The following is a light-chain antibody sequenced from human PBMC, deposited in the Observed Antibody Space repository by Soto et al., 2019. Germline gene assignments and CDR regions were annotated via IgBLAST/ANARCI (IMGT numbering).Light chain of an antibody. CDR2: GTS. CDR1: QGIGSW. J-gene: IGKJ1*01. CDR3: QHAFSFPRT. V-gene: IGKV1-12*01. Sequence: DIQMTQSPSSLSASVGDRVTITCRASQGIGSWLAWYQQKAGKAPNLLIYGTSSLQTGVPSRFSGSGSVTDFTLTISSLQPEDFETYYFQHAFSFPRTFGQGTKVDIK.